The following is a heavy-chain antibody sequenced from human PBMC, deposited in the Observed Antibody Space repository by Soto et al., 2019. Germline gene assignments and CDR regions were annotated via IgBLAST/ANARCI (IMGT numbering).Heavy chain of an antibody. CDR1: GFTFTSAS. CDR3: VRGAALAGKLDL. CDR2: ISSHGRDI. J-gene: IGHJ4*02. D-gene: IGHD6-19*01. Sequence: EVQLVESGGGLVKPGGSVRLSCEASGFTFTSASMTWVRQAPGKGLEWVSSISSHGRDIFYADSVKGRFTISRDNAKDSLHLQMNSLTGEDSAVYYCVRGAALAGKLDLWGQGTLVTVAS. V-gene: IGHV3-21*06.